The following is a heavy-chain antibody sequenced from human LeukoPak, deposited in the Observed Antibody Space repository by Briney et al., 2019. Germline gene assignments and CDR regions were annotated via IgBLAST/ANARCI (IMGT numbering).Heavy chain of an antibody. Sequence: GGSLRLSCAASGFTFSDYYMSWIRQAPGKGLEWVSYISSSSSYINYADSVKGRFTISRDNAKNSLYLQMNSLRAEDTAVYYCARASGTYYYYYGMDVWGQGTTVTVSS. J-gene: IGHJ6*02. CDR1: GFTFSDYY. D-gene: IGHD1-26*01. V-gene: IGHV3-11*05. CDR3: ARASGTYYYYYGMDV. CDR2: ISSSSSYI.